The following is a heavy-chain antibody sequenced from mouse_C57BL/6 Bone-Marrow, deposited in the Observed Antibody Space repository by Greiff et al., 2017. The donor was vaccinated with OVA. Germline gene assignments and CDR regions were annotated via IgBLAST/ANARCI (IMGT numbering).Heavy chain of an antibody. V-gene: IGHV5-4*01. CDR1: GFTFSSYA. Sequence: EVQLVESGGGLVKPGGSLKLSCAASGFTFSSYAMSWVRQTPEKRLEWVATISDGGSYTYYPDNVKGRFTISRDNAKNNLYLQMSHLKSEDTAMYYCARDRAGNAYWGQGTLVTVSA. CDR2: ISDGGSYT. J-gene: IGHJ3*01. D-gene: IGHD3-1*01. CDR3: ARDRAGNAY.